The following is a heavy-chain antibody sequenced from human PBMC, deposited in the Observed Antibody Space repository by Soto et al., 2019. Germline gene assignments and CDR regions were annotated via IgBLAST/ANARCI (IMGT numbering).Heavy chain of an antibody. CDR1: GLTFSSYA. V-gene: IGHV3-23*01. CDR2: ISGSGGST. D-gene: IGHD2-21*02. Sequence: PGGSLRLSCAASGLTFSSYAMIWVRQAPGKGLKWLSAISGSGGSTYYADSVKGRFTISRDNSKNTLYLQISSLRAEDTAVYYCARGGGIVVVTAPYDYWGQGTLVTVSS. CDR3: ARGGGIVVVTAPYDY. J-gene: IGHJ4*02.